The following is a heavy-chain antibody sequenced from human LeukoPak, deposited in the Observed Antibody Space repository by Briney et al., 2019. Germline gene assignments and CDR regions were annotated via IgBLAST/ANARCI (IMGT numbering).Heavy chain of an antibody. Sequence: GGSLRLSCAASGFTFDDYGMSWVRQAPGKGLEWVSGINWNGGSTGYADSVKGRFTISRDNAKNSLYLQMNSLRAEDTALYYCARDSTLWFGELNWFDPWGQGTLVTVSS. CDR2: INWNGGST. J-gene: IGHJ5*02. V-gene: IGHV3-20*04. D-gene: IGHD3-10*01. CDR1: GFTFDDYG. CDR3: ARDSTLWFGELNWFDP.